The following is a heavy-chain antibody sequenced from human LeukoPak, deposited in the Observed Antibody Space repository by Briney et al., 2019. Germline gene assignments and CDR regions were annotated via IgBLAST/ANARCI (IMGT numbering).Heavy chain of an antibody. CDR1: GFTFSTYA. D-gene: IGHD2/OR15-2a*01. Sequence: AGGSKRLSCAASGFTFSTYAMHWVRQAPGKGLEYVSAITTNGDSTYYANSVKGRFTISRDNSKNTLYLQMGSLRAEDMAVYYCARGYVLLDYWGQGTLLPVSS. CDR2: ITTNGDST. J-gene: IGHJ4*02. V-gene: IGHV3-64*01. CDR3: ARGYVLLDY.